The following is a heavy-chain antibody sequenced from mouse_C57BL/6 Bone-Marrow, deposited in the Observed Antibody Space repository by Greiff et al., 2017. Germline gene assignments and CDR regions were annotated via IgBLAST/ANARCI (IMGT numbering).Heavy chain of an antibody. J-gene: IGHJ1*03. CDR2: ISDGGSST. CDR3: ARDNYGYDEGYWYFDV. CDR1: GFTFSSYA. D-gene: IGHD2-2*01. V-gene: IGHV5-4*01. Sequence: EVQLVESGGGLVKPGGSLKLSCAASGFTFSSYAMSWVRQTPEKRLEWVATISDGGSSTYYPDNVKGRFTISIDNAKNNLYLQMSHLKSEDTAMYYCARDNYGYDEGYWYFDVWGTGTTVTVSS.